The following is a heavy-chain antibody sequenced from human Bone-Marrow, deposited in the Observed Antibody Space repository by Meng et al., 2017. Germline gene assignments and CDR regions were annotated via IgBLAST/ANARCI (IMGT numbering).Heavy chain of an antibody. D-gene: IGHD6-6*01. J-gene: IGHJ5*02. V-gene: IGHV4-30-2*01. CDR2: IYHSGST. CDR3: ARGKSNSSPPFDP. CDR1: GGSISNGGYS. Sequence: QLQLQESGSGLVKPSQTLSLTCAASGGSISNGGYSLSWIRQPPGKGLEWIGYIYHSGSTYYNPSLKSRVTISVDTSKNQFSLKLSSVTAADTAVYYCARGKSNSSPPFDPWGQGTLVTVSS.